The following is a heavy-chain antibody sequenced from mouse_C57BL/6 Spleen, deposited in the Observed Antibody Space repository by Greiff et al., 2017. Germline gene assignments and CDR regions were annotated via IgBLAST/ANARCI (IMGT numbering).Heavy chain of an antibody. CDR3: TRGPITTVVATGAMDY. J-gene: IGHJ4*01. D-gene: IGHD1-1*01. CDR1: GYTFTDYE. V-gene: IGHV1-15*01. Sequence: VQLQQSGAELVRPGASVTLSCKASGYTFTDYEMHWVKQTPVHGLEWIGAIDPETGGTAYNQKFKGKAILTADKSSSTAYMELRSLTSEDSAVYYCTRGPITTVVATGAMDYWGQGTSVTVSS. CDR2: IDPETGGT.